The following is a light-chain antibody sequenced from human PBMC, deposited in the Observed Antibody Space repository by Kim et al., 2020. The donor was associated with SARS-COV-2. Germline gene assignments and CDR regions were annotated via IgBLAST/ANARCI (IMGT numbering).Light chain of an antibody. CDR3: QAWDSRV. J-gene: IGLJ3*02. V-gene: IGLV3-1*01. CDR1: KLGDKY. Sequence: GSVPQGQTASVTCSGEKLGDKYPCWYQQRPGQSPVLVIYQDTKRPSGIPERFSGSNSGNTATLTISGTQAIDEADYYCQAWDSRVFGGGTQLTVL. CDR2: QDT.